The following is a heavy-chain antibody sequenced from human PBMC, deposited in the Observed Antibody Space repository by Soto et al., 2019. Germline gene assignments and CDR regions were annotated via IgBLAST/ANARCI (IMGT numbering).Heavy chain of an antibody. Sequence: QVQLVQSGAEVKKPGASVKVSCKASGYTFTSSDINWVRQATGQGLEWMGWMNPNSGNTGYAQKFQGRVTMTRNTSISTAYMELSSLRSEDTAVYYCARGRCSGGSCYDALDYWGQGTLVTVSS. J-gene: IGHJ4*02. V-gene: IGHV1-8*01. CDR2: MNPNSGNT. D-gene: IGHD2-15*01. CDR1: GYTFTSSD. CDR3: ARGRCSGGSCYDALDY.